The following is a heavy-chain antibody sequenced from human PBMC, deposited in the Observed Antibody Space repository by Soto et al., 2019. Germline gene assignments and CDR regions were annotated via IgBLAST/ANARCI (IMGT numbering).Heavy chain of an antibody. CDR2: INSGGEYF. V-gene: IGHV3-21*01. D-gene: IGHD6-13*01. CDR3: ATDGAAGAALGV. Sequence: EVELVESGGGLVKPGGSLRLSCAASGLTCSTYGMNWVRQAPGKGLEWVSSINSGGEYFDYADSVKGRLTISRDNAKNSLYLPLDSLRVEDTAVYYCATDGAAGAALGVWGQGTTVTVSS. CDR1: GLTCSTYG. J-gene: IGHJ6*02.